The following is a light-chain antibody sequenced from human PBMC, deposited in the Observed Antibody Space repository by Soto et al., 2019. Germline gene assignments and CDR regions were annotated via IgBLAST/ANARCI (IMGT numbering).Light chain of an antibody. CDR1: ETISSSH. Sequence: EVVLTQSPGTLSLSPGERATLSCRASETISSSHLAWYQQTPGQAPRLLLYRSSTRATGIPDRFSGSGSGTEFTLTISSLQSEDFAVYYCQQYNSWPPYTFGQGTKLEIK. J-gene: IGKJ2*01. CDR2: RSS. CDR3: QQYNSWPPYT. V-gene: IGKV3-20*01.